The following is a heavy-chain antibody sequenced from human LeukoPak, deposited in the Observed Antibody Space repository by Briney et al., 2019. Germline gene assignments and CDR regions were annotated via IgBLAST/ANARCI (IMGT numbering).Heavy chain of an antibody. CDR3: SREFPFCGADCFSGVFDI. D-gene: IGHD2-21*02. CDR2: ISVINNGNT. V-gene: IGHV1-18*01. CDR1: GYTFSSYG. Sequence: ASVKVSCKDSGYTFSSYGINWVRQAPGQALEWMGWISVINNGNTRYAQNFQGRLTMTTDTSTTTAYMELRSLRSDDTAVYYCSREFPFCGADCFSGVFDIWGQGTMVTVS. J-gene: IGHJ3*02.